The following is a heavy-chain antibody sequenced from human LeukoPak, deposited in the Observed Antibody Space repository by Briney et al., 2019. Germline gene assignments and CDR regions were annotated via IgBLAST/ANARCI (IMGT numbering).Heavy chain of an antibody. D-gene: IGHD6-13*01. J-gene: IGHJ4*02. Sequence: PGGSLRLSCAASGFTFSRYAMSWVRQAPGKRLEWVSAISGSGGSTYYADSVKGRFTISRDNSKNTLYLQTNSLGAEDTAVYYCANTLVGSWPYYWGQGTLVTVSS. CDR2: ISGSGGST. CDR3: ANTLVGSWPYY. V-gene: IGHV3-23*01. CDR1: GFTFSRYA.